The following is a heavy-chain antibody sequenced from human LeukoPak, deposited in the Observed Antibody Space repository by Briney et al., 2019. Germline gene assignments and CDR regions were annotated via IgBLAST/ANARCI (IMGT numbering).Heavy chain of an antibody. CDR2: VAFDGKNK. CDR1: GFTFRRHN. D-gene: IGHD2-8*02. V-gene: IGHV3-30*14. CDR3: AREMGDQYFDSTGLYFTALDF. J-gene: IGHJ3*01. Sequence: PGGSLRLSCSASGFTFRRHNMHWVRQAPGKGLEWVAVVAFDGKNKFFADSVKGRFTLSRDNSKNTVFLQMNSLRPEDTAAYYCAREMGDQYFDSTGLYFTALDFWGQGTTVVVSS.